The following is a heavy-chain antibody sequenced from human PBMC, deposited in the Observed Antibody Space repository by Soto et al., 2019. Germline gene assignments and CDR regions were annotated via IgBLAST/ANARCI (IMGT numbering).Heavy chain of an antibody. V-gene: IGHV1-2*02. CDR2: INPNSGGT. J-gene: IGHJ4*02. D-gene: IGHD2-21*01. Sequence: ASVKVSCPASGYTFNGYNIHWLRQAPAQGLEWMGWINPNSGGTKYARKLQGRVTMTRDTSISTSYMELSRLTSDDTAVYYCARGRQEAAVLVAHTAAAPSWGQG. CDR3: ARGRQEAAVLVAHTAAAPS. CDR1: GYTFNGYN.